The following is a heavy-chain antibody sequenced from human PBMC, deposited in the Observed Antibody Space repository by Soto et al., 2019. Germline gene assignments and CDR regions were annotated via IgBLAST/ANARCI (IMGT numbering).Heavy chain of an antibody. CDR2: IYHSGST. CDR3: ARVVRYDFWSGHSGPGPSYGMDV. J-gene: IGHJ6*02. V-gene: IGHV4-30-2*01. Sequence: SETLSLTCAVSGGSISSGGYSWSWIRQPPGKGLEWIGYIYHSGSTYYNPSLKSRVTISVDRSKNQFSLKLSSVTAADTAVYYCARVVRYDFWSGHSGPGPSYGMDVWGQGTTVTVSS. CDR1: GGSISSGGYS. D-gene: IGHD3-3*01.